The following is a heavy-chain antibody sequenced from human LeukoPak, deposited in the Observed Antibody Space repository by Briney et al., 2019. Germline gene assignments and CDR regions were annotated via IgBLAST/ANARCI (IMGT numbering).Heavy chain of an antibody. Sequence: PGGSLRLSCAASGFTFSSYTMHWVRQAPGKGLEWVAVISYDGSNKYYADSVKGRFTISRDNSKNTLYLQMNSLRAEDTAVYYCARGRDSSGYDEASDIWGQGTMITVSS. CDR3: ARGRDSSGYDEASDI. CDR2: ISYDGSNK. D-gene: IGHD3-22*01. CDR1: GFTFSSYT. J-gene: IGHJ3*02. V-gene: IGHV3-30*04.